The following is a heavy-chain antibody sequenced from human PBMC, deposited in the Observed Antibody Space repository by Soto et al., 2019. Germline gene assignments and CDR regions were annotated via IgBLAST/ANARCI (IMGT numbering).Heavy chain of an antibody. D-gene: IGHD6-13*01. Sequence: VGSLRLSCAASGFTFSSYGMHWVRQAPGKGLEWVAVIWYDGSNKYYADSVKGRFTISRDNSKNTLYLQMNSLRAEDTAVYYCARGGIAAAGIYYYYGMDVWGQGTTVTVSS. J-gene: IGHJ6*02. V-gene: IGHV3-33*01. CDR3: ARGGIAAAGIYYYYGMDV. CDR1: GFTFSSYG. CDR2: IWYDGSNK.